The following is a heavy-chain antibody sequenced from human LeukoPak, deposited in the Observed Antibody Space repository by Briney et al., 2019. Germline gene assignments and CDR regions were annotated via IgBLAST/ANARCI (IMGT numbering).Heavy chain of an antibody. V-gene: IGHV4-30-4*08. CDR2: IYYSGSP. CDR3: ARVPGGDYFDY. CDR1: GGSVSSGDYY. Sequence: KSSETLSLTCTVSGGSVSSGDYYWSWIRQPPGKGLEWIGYIYYSGSPYSNPSLKSRVTISVDTSKNQFSLRLTSVTAADTAVYYCARVPGGDYFDYWGQGTLVTVSS. J-gene: IGHJ4*02. D-gene: IGHD3-16*01.